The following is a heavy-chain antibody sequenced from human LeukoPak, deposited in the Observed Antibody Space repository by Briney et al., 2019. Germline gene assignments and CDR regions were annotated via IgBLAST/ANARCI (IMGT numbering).Heavy chain of an antibody. Sequence: ASVKVSCKASGGTFSSYAISWVRQAPGQGLEWMGWINPNSGGTNYAQKFQGRVTMTRDTSISTAYMELSRLRSDDTAVYYCARLFRDSGSYRPFDYWGQGTLVTVSS. CDR1: GGTFSSYA. V-gene: IGHV1-2*02. D-gene: IGHD1-26*01. CDR3: ARLFRDSGSYRPFDY. CDR2: INPNSGGT. J-gene: IGHJ4*02.